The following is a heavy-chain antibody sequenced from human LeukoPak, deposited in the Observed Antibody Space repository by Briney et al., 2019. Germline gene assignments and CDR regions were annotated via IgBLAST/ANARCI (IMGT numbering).Heavy chain of an antibody. Sequence: GGSLRLSCAASGFTFNRFWMHWVRQAPGKGLVWVSRIISDGSSTNYADSVKGRFTISRDNAKNTLYLLMNSVRAEDTALYYCAREDVDITVATSGAFDIWGQGTMVTVSS. CDR1: GFTFNRFW. V-gene: IGHV3-74*01. CDR3: AREDVDITVATSGAFDI. D-gene: IGHD6-19*01. J-gene: IGHJ3*02. CDR2: IISDGSST.